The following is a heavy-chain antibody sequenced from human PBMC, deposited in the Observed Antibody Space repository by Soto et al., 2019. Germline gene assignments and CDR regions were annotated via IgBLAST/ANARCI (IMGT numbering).Heavy chain of an antibody. D-gene: IGHD3-3*01. CDR1: EYIFSRYT. Sequence: QVHLVQSGSEVKETGASVKVSCKASEYIFSRYTMHWVRQAPGQRPEWMGWINTANGNTEYSEKFQGRVTITRDTFANTAYMELSSLRYEDTAHYYCGRDRDFWCGYYTGMDVWGQGTTVTVSS. CDR2: INTANGNT. J-gene: IGHJ6*02. V-gene: IGHV1-3*04. CDR3: GRDRDFWCGYYTGMDV.